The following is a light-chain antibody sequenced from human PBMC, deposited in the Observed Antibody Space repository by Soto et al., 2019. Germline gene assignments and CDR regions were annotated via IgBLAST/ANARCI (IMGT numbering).Light chain of an antibody. J-gene: IGLJ1*01. CDR2: DVS. CDR1: SSDVGDYNY. CDR3: CSYAGTYSFV. V-gene: IGLV2-11*01. Sequence: QSVLTQPRSVSGSPGQSVTSSCTGTSSDVGDYNYVSWYQQHPGKAPKLMIYDVSKRPSGVPDRFSGSKSANTASLTISGLQTEDEADYYCCSYAGTYSFVFGTGTKVTV.